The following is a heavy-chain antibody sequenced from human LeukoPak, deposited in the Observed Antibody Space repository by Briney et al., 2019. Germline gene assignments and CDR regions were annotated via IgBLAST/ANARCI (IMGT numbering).Heavy chain of an antibody. CDR1: GFTFSSYS. Sequence: PGGSLRLSCAASGFTFSSYSMNWVRQAPGKGLEWVSSISSSSSYIYYADSVKGRFTISRDNAKNSLYLQMNSLRAEDTAVYYCARKAGIQLWLQGPDDYWGQGTLVTVSS. V-gene: IGHV3-21*01. D-gene: IGHD5-18*01. J-gene: IGHJ4*02. CDR2: ISSSSSYI. CDR3: ARKAGIQLWLQGPDDY.